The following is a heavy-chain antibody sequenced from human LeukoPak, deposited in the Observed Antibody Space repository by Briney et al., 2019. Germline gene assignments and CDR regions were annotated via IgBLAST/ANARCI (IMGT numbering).Heavy chain of an antibody. V-gene: IGHV3-74*01. CDR2: INSDGSST. Sequence: GGSLRLSCAASGFTFSSYSMNWVRQAPGKGLVWVSRINSDGSSTSYADSVKGRFTISRDNAKNTLYLQMNSLRAEDTAVYYCARVPTQVRGVIRAFDYWGQGTLVTVSS. J-gene: IGHJ4*02. CDR3: ARVPTQVRGVIRAFDY. CDR1: GFTFSSYS. D-gene: IGHD3-10*01.